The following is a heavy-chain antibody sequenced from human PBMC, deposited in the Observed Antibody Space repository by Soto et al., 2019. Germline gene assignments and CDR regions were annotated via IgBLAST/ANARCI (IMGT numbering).Heavy chain of an antibody. V-gene: IGHV3-48*02. D-gene: IGHD3-22*01. CDR1: GFTFSSYS. CDR3: AGYRAYYDSSGYYYDAFDI. Sequence: GGSLRLSCAASGFTFSSYSMNWVRQAPGKGLEWVSYISSSSSTIYYADSVKGRFTISGDNAKNPLYLQMNSLRDEDTAVYYCAGYRAYYDSSGYYYDAFDIWGQGTMVTVSS. CDR2: ISSSSSTI. J-gene: IGHJ3*02.